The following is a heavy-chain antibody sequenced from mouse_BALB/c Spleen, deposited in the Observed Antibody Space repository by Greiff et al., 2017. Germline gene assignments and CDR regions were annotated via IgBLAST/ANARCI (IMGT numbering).Heavy chain of an antibody. J-gene: IGHJ3*01. D-gene: IGHD2-3*01. CDR1: GFTFSSFG. V-gene: IGHV5-17*02. CDR3: AREMGWLAWFAY. Sequence: EVMLVESGGGLVQPGGSRKLSCAASGFTFSSFGMHWVRQAPEKGLEWVAYISSGSSTIYYADTVKGRFTISRDNPKNTLFLQMTSLRSEDTAMYYCAREMGWLAWFAYWGQGTLVTVSA. CDR2: ISSGSSTI.